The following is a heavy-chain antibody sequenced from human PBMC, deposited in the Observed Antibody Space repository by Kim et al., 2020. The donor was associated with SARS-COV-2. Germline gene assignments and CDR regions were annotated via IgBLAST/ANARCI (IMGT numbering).Heavy chain of an antibody. D-gene: IGHD1-26*01. CDR2: IKSKSDGGAI. Sequence: GGSLRLSCAVSGFTCSDAWMSWVRQAPGKGLEWVGRIKSKSDGGAIHYAAPVKDRFIISRDDSKNTLYLQMNSLTTEDTAVYYCTTDRRWDEMQFDYWGQGTLVTVSS. J-gene: IGHJ4*02. V-gene: IGHV3-15*01. CDR3: TTDRRWDEMQFDY. CDR1: GFTCSDAW.